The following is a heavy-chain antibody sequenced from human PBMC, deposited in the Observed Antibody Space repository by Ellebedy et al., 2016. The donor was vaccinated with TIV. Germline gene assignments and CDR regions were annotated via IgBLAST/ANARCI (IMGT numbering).Heavy chain of an antibody. D-gene: IGHD2-21*01. Sequence: ASVKVSXKASGYTFTDYYMHWVRLAPGQGLEWMGWINPHSGVTNSSQKFQGRVTMSRDASISTAYMELSRLRSDDTAVYYCGRDEIDWGQGTLVTVSS. J-gene: IGHJ4*02. CDR2: INPHSGVT. V-gene: IGHV1-2*02. CDR1: GYTFTDYY. CDR3: GRDEID.